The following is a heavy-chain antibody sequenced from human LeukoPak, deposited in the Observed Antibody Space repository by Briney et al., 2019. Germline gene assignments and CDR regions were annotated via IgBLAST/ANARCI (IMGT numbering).Heavy chain of an antibody. CDR3: AKGYGFSELCLDY. J-gene: IGHJ4*02. D-gene: IGHD3-3*01. Sequence: GGSLRLSCAASGFTFSSYGMHWVRQAPGKGLEWVAVIWYDGSNKYYADSVKGRFTISRDNSKNTLYLQMNSLRAEDTAVYYCAKGYGFSELCLDYWGQGTLVTVSS. CDR2: IWYDGSNK. CDR1: GFTFSSYG. V-gene: IGHV3-33*06.